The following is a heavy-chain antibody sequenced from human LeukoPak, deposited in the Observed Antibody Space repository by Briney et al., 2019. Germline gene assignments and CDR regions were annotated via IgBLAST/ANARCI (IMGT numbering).Heavy chain of an antibody. V-gene: IGHV4-38-2*02. CDR1: GYSISSGYY. Sequence: SSETLSLTCTVSGYSISSGYYWGWIRQPPGKGPEWIGSIYHSGSTYYNPSLKSRVTISVDTSKNQFSLKLSSVTAADTAVYYCARINYGDYWGQGTLVTVSS. CDR2: IYHSGST. J-gene: IGHJ4*02. CDR3: ARINYGDY.